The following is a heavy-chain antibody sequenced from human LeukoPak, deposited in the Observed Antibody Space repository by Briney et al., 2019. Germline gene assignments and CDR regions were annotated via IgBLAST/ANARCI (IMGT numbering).Heavy chain of an antibody. CDR1: GYSFTYHY. D-gene: IGHD3/OR15-3a*01. J-gene: IGHJ5*02. CDR2: INPSDGST. V-gene: IGHV1-46*01. CDR3: AREAVTIFALVRTQTTKSPHRFDP. Sequence: ASVKVSCKASGYSFTYHYMHWLRQAPGQGLEWIGIINPSDGSTTYAQKFQGRVTMTRDMSTSTVYMELSSLRSEDTAVYYCAREAVTIFALVRTQTTKSPHRFDPWGQGTLVTVSS.